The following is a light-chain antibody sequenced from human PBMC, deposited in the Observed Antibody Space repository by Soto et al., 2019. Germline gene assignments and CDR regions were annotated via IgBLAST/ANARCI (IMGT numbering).Light chain of an antibody. Sequence: QSVLTQPASVSGAPGQTITISCTGTSSDVGAYKYVSWYQQHPGKAPKLMIYEVSNRPSGVSNRFSGSKSGNTASLTISGLPEDEGDDYCRCSYTSPSAVIFGGGTKLTVL. V-gene: IGLV2-14*01. CDR1: SSDVGAYKY. CDR2: EVS. J-gene: IGLJ2*01. CDR3: CSYTSPSAVI.